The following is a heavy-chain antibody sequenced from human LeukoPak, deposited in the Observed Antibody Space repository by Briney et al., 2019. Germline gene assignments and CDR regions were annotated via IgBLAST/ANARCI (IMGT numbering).Heavy chain of an antibody. Sequence: PSETLSLTCTVSGYSISSGYYRGWIRQPPGKGLEWIGSIYHSGSTYYNPSLKSRVTISVDTSKNQFSLKLSSVTAADTAVYYCARGTAAGTDYYYYYMDVWGKGTTVTVSS. CDR3: ARGTAAGTDYYYYYMDV. CDR1: GYSISSGYY. V-gene: IGHV4-38-2*02. J-gene: IGHJ6*03. CDR2: IYHSGST. D-gene: IGHD6-13*01.